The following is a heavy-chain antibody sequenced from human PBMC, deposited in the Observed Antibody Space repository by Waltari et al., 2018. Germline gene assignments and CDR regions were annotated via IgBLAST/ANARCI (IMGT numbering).Heavy chain of an antibody. CDR2: IIPILGTA. CDR1: GGTFSSYA. CDR3: ARCGGDGYNYVGVQSPFDY. V-gene: IGHV1-69*01. Sequence: QVQLVQSGAEVKKPGSSVKVSCKASGGTFSSYAISWERQAPGQGLEWMGGIIPILGTANYAQKFQGRVTITADESTSTAYMELSSLRSEDTAVYYCARCGGDGYNYVGVQSPFDYWGQGTLVTVSS. D-gene: IGHD2-21*01. J-gene: IGHJ4*02.